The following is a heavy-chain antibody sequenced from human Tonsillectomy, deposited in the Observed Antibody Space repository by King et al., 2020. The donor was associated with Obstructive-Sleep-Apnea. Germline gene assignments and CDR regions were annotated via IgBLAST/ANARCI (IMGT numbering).Heavy chain of an antibody. CDR2: IYYSGST. J-gene: IGHJ4*02. CDR3: ARARRGSYYDY. D-gene: IGHD1-26*01. Sequence: LQLQESGPGLVKPSETLSLTCTVSGGSNSSSSYYWGWIRQPPGKGLEWIGSIYYSGSTYYNPSLKSRVTISVDTSKNQFSLKLSSVTAADTAVYYCARARRGSYYDYWGQETLVTVSS. CDR1: GGSNSSSSYY. V-gene: IGHV4-39*07.